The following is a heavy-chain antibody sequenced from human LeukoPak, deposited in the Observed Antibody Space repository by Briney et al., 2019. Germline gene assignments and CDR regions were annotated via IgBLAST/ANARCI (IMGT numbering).Heavy chain of an antibody. CDR1: GYTFSSYG. V-gene: IGHV1-18*01. D-gene: IGHD3-16*02. Sequence: ASVKVSCTASGYTFSSYGISWVRQAPGQGLGWMGWISAYNGDTNYAQTPQGRVTMTTDTNTSTAYMGLRGLTADDTAVYYCARVAFEGVIGKGNDYWGQGTLVTVSS. CDR2: ISAYNGDT. J-gene: IGHJ4*02. CDR3: ARVAFEGVIGKGNDY.